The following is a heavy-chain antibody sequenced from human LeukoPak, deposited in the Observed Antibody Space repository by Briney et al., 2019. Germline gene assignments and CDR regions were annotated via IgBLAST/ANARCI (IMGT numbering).Heavy chain of an antibody. CDR3: ARVVLSRGERDY. D-gene: IGHD5-24*01. Sequence: GGSLRLSCAASGFTFDDYGMSWFRQAPGKGLEWVSGINWNGGSTGYVDSVKGRFTISRDNAKKFLYLQMNSLRAEDTALYYCARVVLSRGERDYWGQGTLVTVSS. CDR1: GFTFDDYG. CDR2: INWNGGST. V-gene: IGHV3-20*04. J-gene: IGHJ4*02.